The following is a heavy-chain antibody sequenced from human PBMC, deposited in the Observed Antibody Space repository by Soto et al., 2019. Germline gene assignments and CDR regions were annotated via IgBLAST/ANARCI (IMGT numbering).Heavy chain of an antibody. J-gene: IGHJ5*02. V-gene: IGHV1-18*04. CDR3: ARVIIGGSNWFDP. CDR1: GYTFTSYG. CDR2: ISAYNGNT. D-gene: IGHD3-16*01. Sequence: RASVKVSCKAFGYTFTSYGITWVRQAPGQGLEWMGWISAYNGNTNYAQKLQGRVTMTTDTSTSTAYMELRSLRSDDTAVYHCARVIIGGSNWFDPWGQGTLVTVSS.